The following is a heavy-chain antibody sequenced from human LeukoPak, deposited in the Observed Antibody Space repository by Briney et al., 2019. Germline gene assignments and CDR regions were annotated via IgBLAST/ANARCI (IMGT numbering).Heavy chain of an antibody. CDR3: ARVTNSNFDY. CDR2: ISGSDTST. J-gene: IGHJ4*02. CDR1: GFTFNNYA. V-gene: IGHV3-23*01. Sequence: PGGSLRLSCAASGFTFNNYAMSWVRQAPGKGLEWVSVISGSDTSTYYADSVKGRFTISRDDSKNTLYLQMNSLRAEDMAVYYCARVTNSNFDYWGQGTLVTVSS. D-gene: IGHD4-23*01.